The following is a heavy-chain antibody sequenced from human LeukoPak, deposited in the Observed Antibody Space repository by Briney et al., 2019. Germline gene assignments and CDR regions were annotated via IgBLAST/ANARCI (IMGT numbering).Heavy chain of an antibody. CDR3: TTPGYYDFWSGYYSDY. CDR1: GFTFSSYS. J-gene: IGHJ4*02. D-gene: IGHD3-3*01. CDR2: IKSKTDGGTT. Sequence: GGLLSLSCAASGFTFSSYSMNWVRQAPGKGQEWVGRIKSKTDGGTTDYAAPVKGRFTISRDDSKNTLYLQMNSLKTEDTAVYYCTTPGYYDFWSGYYSDYWGQGTLVTVSS. V-gene: IGHV3-15*01.